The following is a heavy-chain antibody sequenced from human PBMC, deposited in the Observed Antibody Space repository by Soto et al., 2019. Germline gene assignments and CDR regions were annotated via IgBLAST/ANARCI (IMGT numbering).Heavy chain of an antibody. V-gene: IGHV3-30*18. Sequence: GGSLRLSCAASGFTFSSYGMHWVRQAPGKGLEWVAVISYDGSNKYYADSVKGRFTISRDNSKNTLYLQMNSLRAEDTAVYYCAKQIAAAGKDYYYYGMDVWGQGTTVTVSS. J-gene: IGHJ6*02. CDR1: GFTFSSYG. D-gene: IGHD6-13*01. CDR2: ISYDGSNK. CDR3: AKQIAAAGKDYYYYGMDV.